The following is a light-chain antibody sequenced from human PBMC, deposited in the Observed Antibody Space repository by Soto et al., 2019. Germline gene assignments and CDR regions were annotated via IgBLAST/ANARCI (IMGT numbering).Light chain of an antibody. V-gene: IGKV4-1*01. CDR3: MQYYSTPLT. CDR1: QIVLYSSNNKNY. Sequence: DIVMTESPDSLAVSLGERATINCNSSQIVLYSSNNKNYLAWYQQKPGQPPKLLIYWASTRESGVPDRFSGSGSGTDFTLTISSLQAEDVVVYHGMQYYSTPLTFAGGTK. J-gene: IGKJ4*01. CDR2: WAS.